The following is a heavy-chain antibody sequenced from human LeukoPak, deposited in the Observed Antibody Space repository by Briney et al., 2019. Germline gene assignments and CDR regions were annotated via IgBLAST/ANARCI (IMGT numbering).Heavy chain of an antibody. CDR3: ARVGRWFGEPYGMDV. Sequence: GASVKVSCKASGYTFTSYGISWVRQAPRQGLEWMGWISAYNGNTNYAQKLQGRVTMTTDTSTSTAYMELRSLRSDDTAVYYCARVGRWFGEPYGMDVWGQGTTVTVSS. CDR1: GYTFTSYG. D-gene: IGHD3-10*01. V-gene: IGHV1-18*01. CDR2: ISAYNGNT. J-gene: IGHJ6*02.